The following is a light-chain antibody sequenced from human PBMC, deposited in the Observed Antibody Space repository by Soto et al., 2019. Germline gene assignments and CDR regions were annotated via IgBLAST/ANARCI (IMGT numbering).Light chain of an antibody. CDR2: TAS. CDR1: QSISSY. CDR3: QQTYNTTRA. J-gene: IGKJ1*01. Sequence: DIQMTQSPSSLSASVGDRVTITCRASQSISSYLNWYQQKPGKDPKLLIYTASSLQSGVPSRFSGSGSGTDFNLTISSLQPEDFATYECQQTYNTTRAFGQGTKVDIK. V-gene: IGKV1-39*01.